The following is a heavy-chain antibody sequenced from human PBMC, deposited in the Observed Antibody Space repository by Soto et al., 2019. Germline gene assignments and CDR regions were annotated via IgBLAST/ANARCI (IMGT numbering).Heavy chain of an antibody. V-gene: IGHV1-3*01. J-gene: IGHJ6*03. CDR1: GYTFTSYA. D-gene: IGHD3-10*01. CDR3: ARDPTMVRGGQYYYYYYMDV. CDR2: INAGNGNT. Sequence: ASVKVSCKASGYTFTSYAMHWVRQAPGQRLEWMGWINAGNGNTKYSQKFQGRVTITRDTSASTAYMELSSLRSEDTAVYYCARDPTMVRGGQYYYYYYMDVWGKGTTVTVSS.